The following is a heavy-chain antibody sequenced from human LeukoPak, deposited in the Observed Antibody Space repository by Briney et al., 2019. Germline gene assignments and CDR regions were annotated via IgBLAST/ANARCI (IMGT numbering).Heavy chain of an antibody. CDR2: INHSGST. CDR3: ARGSPYPRILVF. Sequence: SETLSLTCAVYGGSFSGYYWSWIRQPPGKGLEWIGEINHSGSTNYNPSLKSRVTISVDTSKNQFSLKLSSVTAADTAVYYCARGSPYPRILVFGGQGTLDTVSS. CDR1: GGSFSGYY. J-gene: IGHJ4*02. D-gene: IGHD2-15*01. V-gene: IGHV4-34*01.